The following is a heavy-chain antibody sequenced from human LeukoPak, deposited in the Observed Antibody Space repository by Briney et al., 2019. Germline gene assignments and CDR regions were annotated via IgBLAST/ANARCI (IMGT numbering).Heavy chain of an antibody. Sequence: GGSLRLSCAASGFTFSSYSMDWVRQAPGKGLEWVSSISSSSSYIYYADSVKGRFTISRDNAKNSLYLQMNSLRAEDTAVYYCARAPGGVAVDYWGQGTLVTVSS. CDR3: ARAPGGVAVDY. CDR2: ISSSSSYI. CDR1: GFTFSSYS. D-gene: IGHD6-19*01. J-gene: IGHJ4*02. V-gene: IGHV3-21*01.